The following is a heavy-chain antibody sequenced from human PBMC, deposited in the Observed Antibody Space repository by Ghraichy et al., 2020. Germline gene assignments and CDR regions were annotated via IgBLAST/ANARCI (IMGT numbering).Heavy chain of an antibody. CDR1: GFPFSSYW. Sequence: GGSLRLSCAASGFPFSSYWMHWVRQAPGKGLVWVARIKSDGSSTTYADFVKGRFTISRDNAKNTLSLEMDSLRADDTAVYYCARVAGVNRRDILYFFDYWGQGTLVTVSS. D-gene: IGHD5/OR15-5a*01. CDR3: ARVAGVNRRDILYFFDY. V-gene: IGHV3-74*03. J-gene: IGHJ4*01. CDR2: IKSDGSST.